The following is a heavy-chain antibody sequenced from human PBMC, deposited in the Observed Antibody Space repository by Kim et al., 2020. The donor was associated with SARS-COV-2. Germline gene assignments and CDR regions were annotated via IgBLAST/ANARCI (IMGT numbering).Heavy chain of an antibody. CDR3: ARGTYGSGSYYGYYFDY. Sequence: SETLSLTCTVSGGSISSYYWSWVRQPPGKGLEWIGYIYYSGSTNYNPSLKSRVTISVDTSKNQFSLKLSSVTAADTAVYYCARGTYGSGSYYGYYFDYWG. D-gene: IGHD3-10*01. V-gene: IGHV4-59*13. J-gene: IGHJ4*01. CDR2: IYYSGST. CDR1: GGSISSYY.